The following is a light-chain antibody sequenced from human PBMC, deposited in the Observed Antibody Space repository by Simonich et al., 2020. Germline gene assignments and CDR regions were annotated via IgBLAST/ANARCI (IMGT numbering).Light chain of an antibody. CDR2: DVS. CDR1: SSDVGGYNY. Sequence: QSALTQPASVSGSPGQSITISCTGTSSDVGGYNYVSWYQQHPGKAPKLMIYDVSKRPSGVSNRFSGSKSGITASLTISGLRAEDEADYYCSSYTSSSIVVFGGGTKLTVL. V-gene: IGLV2-14*03. J-gene: IGLJ2*01. CDR3: SSYTSSSIVV.